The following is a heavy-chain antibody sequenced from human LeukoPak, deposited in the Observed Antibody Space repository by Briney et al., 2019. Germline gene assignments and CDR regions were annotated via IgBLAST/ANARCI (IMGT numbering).Heavy chain of an antibody. V-gene: IGHV3-15*01. D-gene: IGHD4-17*01. Sequence: GGPLRLSCAASGFPFSSYSMNWVRQAPGKGLAWVGCTKSKTDGGTTDYAAPVKGRFTISRDDSKNTLYLQMNSLKTEDTAVYYCTTSMTTVTLFDYWGQGTLVTVSS. CDR1: GFPFSSYS. J-gene: IGHJ4*02. CDR2: TKSKTDGGTT. CDR3: TTSMTTVTLFDY.